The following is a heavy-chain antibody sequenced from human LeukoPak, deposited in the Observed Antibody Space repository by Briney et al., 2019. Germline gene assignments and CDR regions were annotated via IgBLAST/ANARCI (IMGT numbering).Heavy chain of an antibody. Sequence: ASVKVSCKASGYSFTGYYLYWVRQAPGQGLEWMGWINPNSGGTSYAQKFQGRVTMIRDTSVSTAYMELRSLRSDDTAVYYCARSRYSDSGYVHWGQGALVTVSS. J-gene: IGHJ4*02. CDR1: GYSFTGYY. V-gene: IGHV1-2*02. CDR3: ARSRYSDSGYVH. CDR2: INPNSGGT. D-gene: IGHD5-12*01.